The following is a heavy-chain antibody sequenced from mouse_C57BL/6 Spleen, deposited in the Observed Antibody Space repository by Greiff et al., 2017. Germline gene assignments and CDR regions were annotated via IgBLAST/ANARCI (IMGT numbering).Heavy chain of an antibody. CDR3: ARIPSSYNDAMDY. D-gene: IGHD1-1*01. CDR2: IDPSDSYT. CDR1: GYTFTSYW. Sequence: QVQLQQPGAELVMPGASVKLSCKASGYTFTSYWMHWVKQRPGQGLEWIGEIDPSDSYTNYNQKFKGKSTLTVDKSSSTAYMQLSSLTSEDSAVYYCARIPSSYNDAMDYWGQGTSVTVSS. J-gene: IGHJ4*01. V-gene: IGHV1-69*01.